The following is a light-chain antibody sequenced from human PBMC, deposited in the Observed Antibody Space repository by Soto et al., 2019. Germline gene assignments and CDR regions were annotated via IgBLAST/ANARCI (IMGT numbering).Light chain of an antibody. CDR3: SSYTSSSTPVV. Sequence: QSALTKPASVSGSPGQSITISCTGTSSDVGGYNYVSWYQQHPGKAPKRMIYDVSNRPSGVSNRFSGSKSGNTASLTISGLQAEDEADYYCSSYTSSSTPVVFGGGTKLTVL. CDR2: DVS. J-gene: IGLJ2*01. CDR1: SSDVGGYNY. V-gene: IGLV2-14*01.